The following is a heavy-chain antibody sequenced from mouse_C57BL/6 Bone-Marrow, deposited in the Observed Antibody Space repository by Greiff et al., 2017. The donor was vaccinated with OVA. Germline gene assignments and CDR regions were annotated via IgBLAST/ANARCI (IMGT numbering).Heavy chain of an antibody. Sequence: VQLKESGAELVRPGASVKLSCTASGFNIKDDYMHWVKQRPEQGLEWIGWIDPENGDTAYASKFQGKATIPADTSSNTAYLQLSSLTSEDTAVYYCTSPGEDYAMDYWGQGTSVTVSS. CDR2: IDPENGDT. V-gene: IGHV14-4*01. J-gene: IGHJ4*01. CDR1: GFNIKDDY. CDR3: TSPGEDYAMDY.